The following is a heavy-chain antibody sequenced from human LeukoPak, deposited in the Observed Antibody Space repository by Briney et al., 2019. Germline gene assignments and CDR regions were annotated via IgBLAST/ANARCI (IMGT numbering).Heavy chain of an antibody. CDR1: GYTFTGYY. CDR3: AKRRVGIAVAGHFDY. D-gene: IGHD6-19*01. CDR2: ISYDGSSK. V-gene: IGHV3-30*18. Sequence: SCKASGYTFTGYYMHWVRQAPGKGLEWVAVISYDGSSKYYADSVKGRFTISRDNSKNTLYLQMNSLRAEDTAVYYCAKRRVGIAVAGHFDYWGQGTLVTVSS. J-gene: IGHJ4*02.